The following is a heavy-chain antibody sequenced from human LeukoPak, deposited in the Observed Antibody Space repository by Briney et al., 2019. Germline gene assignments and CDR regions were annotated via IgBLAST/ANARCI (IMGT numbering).Heavy chain of an antibody. D-gene: IGHD3-3*01. CDR2: ISAYNGNT. CDR3: AREAITIFGVVRTQTTYGPHRFDL. V-gene: IGHV1-18*01. J-gene: IGHJ5*02. Sequence: ASVKVSCKASGYTFTSYGISWVRQASGQGLEWMGWISAYNGNTNYAQKFRGRVTMTRDMSTSIVYMELSSLRSEDTAVYYCAREAITIFGVVRTQTTYGPHRFDLWGQGTLVTVSS. CDR1: GYTFTSYG.